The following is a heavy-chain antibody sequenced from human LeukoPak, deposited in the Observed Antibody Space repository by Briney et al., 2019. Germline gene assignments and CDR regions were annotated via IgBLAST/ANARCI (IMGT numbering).Heavy chain of an antibody. J-gene: IGHJ4*02. Sequence: GGSLRLSCAASGFTFSSYAMHWVRQAPGKGLEWVALISYDGSNKYYADSVRGRFTTSRDNSKNTLYLQMNSVRTEDTAVYYCAKVGDNWDFDYWGQGTLVTVSS. CDR2: ISYDGSNK. CDR3: AKVGDNWDFDY. V-gene: IGHV3-30*18. D-gene: IGHD1-1*01. CDR1: GFTFSSYA.